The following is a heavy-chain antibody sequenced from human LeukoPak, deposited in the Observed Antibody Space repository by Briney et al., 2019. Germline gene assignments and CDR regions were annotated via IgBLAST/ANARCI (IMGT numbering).Heavy chain of an antibody. J-gene: IGHJ4*02. D-gene: IGHD6-13*01. CDR3: ARDWGSWDFDF. Sequence: PGGSLRLSCAASGFTFNTYSMNWVRQAPGKGLEWVSYISSSSSTIHYADSVKGRCTISRDNAKNSLHLQMNSLRAEDTAVYFCARDWGSWDFDFWGQGTLVTVSS. V-gene: IGHV3-48*01. CDR2: ISSSSSTI. CDR1: GFTFNTYS.